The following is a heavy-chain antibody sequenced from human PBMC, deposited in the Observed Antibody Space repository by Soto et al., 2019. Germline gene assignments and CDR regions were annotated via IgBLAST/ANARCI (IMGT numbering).Heavy chain of an antibody. CDR2: ISAYNGDT. Sequence: QVQLVQSGDEVKKPGASVKVSCKASGYTFTTYGISWVRQAPGQGLEWMGWISAYNGDTKYAQNVQDRVSMTTDTTTSTAYMELRSLRSDDTAVYYCAREGSWPYYYYGMDVWGQGTTVTVSS. CDR3: AREGSWPYYYYGMDV. CDR1: GYTFTTYG. V-gene: IGHV1-18*01. J-gene: IGHJ6*02. D-gene: IGHD6-13*01.